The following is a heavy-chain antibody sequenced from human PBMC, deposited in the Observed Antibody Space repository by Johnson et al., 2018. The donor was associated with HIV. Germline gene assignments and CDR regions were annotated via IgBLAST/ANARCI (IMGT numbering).Heavy chain of an antibody. CDR2: IRYDGSNK. D-gene: IGHD4-17*01. V-gene: IGHV3-30*02. CDR1: GFTFSIYG. Sequence: QVQLVESGGGVVQPGGSLRLSCAGSGFTFSIYGMHWVRQAPGKGLEWVSFIRYDGSNKYYADCVKGRFTISRDNSKNTLYLQMGSLRAEDMGAYYCAREDTVTKGSAFDIWGQGTMVIVSS. CDR3: AREDTVTKGSAFDI. J-gene: IGHJ3*02.